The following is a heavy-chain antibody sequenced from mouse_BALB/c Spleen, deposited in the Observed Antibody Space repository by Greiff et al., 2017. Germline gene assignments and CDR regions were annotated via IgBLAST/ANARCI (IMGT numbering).Heavy chain of an antibody. CDR3: ARRALRYYAMDY. CDR2: ISSGSSTI. Sequence: VQLKESGGGLVQPGGSRKLSCAASGFTFSSFGMHWVRQAPEKGLEWVAYISSGSSTIYYADTVKGRFTISRDNPKNTLFLQMTSLRAEDTAMYYCARRALRYYAMDYWGQGTSVTVSA. D-gene: IGHD1-1*01. V-gene: IGHV5-17*02. CDR1: GFTFSSFG. J-gene: IGHJ4*01.